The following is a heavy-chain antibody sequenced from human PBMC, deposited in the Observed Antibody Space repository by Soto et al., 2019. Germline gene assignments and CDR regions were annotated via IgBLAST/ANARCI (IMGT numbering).Heavy chain of an antibody. D-gene: IGHD2-2*01. CDR3: ARWGYCSSTSCCNFDY. V-gene: IGHV1-18*01. CDR1: GYSFISYG. J-gene: IGHJ4*02. Sequence: QVQLVQSGSEVKKPGASVTVSCEASGYSFISYGISWVRQAPGQGLEWMGWLSADDGQTNYAQKFQGRVTMTTDTYTSTAYLELRSLRSDDTAVYYCARWGYCSSTSCCNFDYWGQGTLVTVSS. CDR2: LSADDGQT.